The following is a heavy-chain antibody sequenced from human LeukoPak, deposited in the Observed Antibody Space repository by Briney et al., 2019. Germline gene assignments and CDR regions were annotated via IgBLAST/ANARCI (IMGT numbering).Heavy chain of an antibody. CDR2: ISAYNGNT. CDR3: ATGPVDDILTGYPFGGFDY. V-gene: IGHV1-18*01. CDR1: GYTFTSYG. Sequence: ASVRVSCKASGYTFTSYGISWVRQASGQGLEWMGWISAYNGNTNYAQKLQGRVTMTTDTSTSTAYMELRSLRSDDTAVYYCATGPVDDILTGYPFGGFDYWGQGTLVTVSS. D-gene: IGHD3-9*01. J-gene: IGHJ4*02.